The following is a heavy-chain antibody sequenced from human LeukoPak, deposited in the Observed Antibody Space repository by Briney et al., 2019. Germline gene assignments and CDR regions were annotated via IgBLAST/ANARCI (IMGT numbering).Heavy chain of an antibody. CDR1: GGSISSYY. Sequence: PSETLSLTCTVPGGSISSYYWSWIRQPAGKGLEWIGRIYTSGSTNYNPSLKSRVTMSVDTSKNQFSLKLSSVTAADTAVYYCARVKFNRIAVAATYYFDYWGKGTLVTVSS. V-gene: IGHV4-4*07. D-gene: IGHD6-19*01. CDR3: ARVKFNRIAVAATYYFDY. J-gene: IGHJ4*02. CDR2: IYTSGST.